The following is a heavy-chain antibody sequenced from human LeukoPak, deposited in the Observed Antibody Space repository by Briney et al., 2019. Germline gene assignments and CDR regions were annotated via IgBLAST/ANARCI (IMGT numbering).Heavy chain of an antibody. CDR2: ISYDRSNK. CDR3: AKDDYDSSGSFDY. V-gene: IGHV3-30*18. D-gene: IGHD3-22*01. Sequence: GGSLRLSCAASGFTFSSYGMHWVRQAPGKGLEWVAVISYDRSNKYYADSVKGRFTISRDNSKNTLYLQMNSLRAEDTAVYYCAKDDYDSSGSFDYWGQGTLVTVSS. CDR1: GFTFSSYG. J-gene: IGHJ4*02.